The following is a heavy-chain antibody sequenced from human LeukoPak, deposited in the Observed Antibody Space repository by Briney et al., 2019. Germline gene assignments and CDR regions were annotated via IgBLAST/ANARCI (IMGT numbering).Heavy chain of an antibody. V-gene: IGHV3-53*04. D-gene: IGHD2-15*01. CDR3: AREGGDIVVVVAAKGGYCFDY. J-gene: IGHJ4*02. Sequence: GGSLRLSCAASGFTVSSNYMSWVRQAPGKGLEWVSVIYSGGSTYYADPVKGRFTISRHNSKNTLYLQMNSLRAEDTAVYYCAREGGDIVVVVAAKGGYCFDYWGQGTLVTVSS. CDR2: IYSGGST. CDR1: GFTVSSNY.